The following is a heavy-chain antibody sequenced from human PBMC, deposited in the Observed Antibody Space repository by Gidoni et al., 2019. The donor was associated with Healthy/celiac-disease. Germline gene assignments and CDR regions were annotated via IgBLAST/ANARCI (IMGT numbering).Heavy chain of an antibody. D-gene: IGHD6-13*01. CDR1: GYSFTSYW. J-gene: IGHJ6*02. CDR3: AKIAAAAGAYYYYGMDV. V-gene: IGHV5-10-1*03. CDR2: IDPSDSYT. Sequence: EVQLVQSGAEVKKPGESLRFSWQGSGYSFTSYWISWVRQMPGKGLEWMGRIDPSDSYTNYSPSFQGHVTISADKSISTAYLQWSSLKASDTAMYYCAKIAAAAGAYYYYGMDVWGQGTTVTVSS.